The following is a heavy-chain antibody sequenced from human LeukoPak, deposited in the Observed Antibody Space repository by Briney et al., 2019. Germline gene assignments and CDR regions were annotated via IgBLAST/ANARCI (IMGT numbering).Heavy chain of an antibody. CDR3: ARTGYSNSGSYYY. D-gene: IGHD3-10*01. Sequence: SETLSLTCAVYGGSFSGYYWSWIRQPAGKGLEWIGRIYTSGSTNYNPSLKSRVTISVDTSKNQFSLKLSSVTAAGTAVYYCARTGYSNSGSYYYWGQGTLVTVSS. CDR2: IYTSGST. J-gene: IGHJ4*02. CDR1: GGSFSGYY. V-gene: IGHV4-59*10.